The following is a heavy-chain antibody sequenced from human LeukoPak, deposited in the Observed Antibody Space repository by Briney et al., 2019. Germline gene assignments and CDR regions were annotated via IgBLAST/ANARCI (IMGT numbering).Heavy chain of an antibody. CDR1: GGTFSSYA. CDR2: IIPIFGTA. V-gene: IGHV1-69*13. D-gene: IGHD3-22*01. Sequence: ASVKVSCKASGGTFSSYAISWVRQAPGQGLEWMGGIIPIFGTANYAQQFQGRVTITADESTSTAYMELSSLRSEDTAVYYCAALGYYDSSGYWPDAFDIWGQGTMVTVSS. CDR3: AALGYYDSSGYWPDAFDI. J-gene: IGHJ3*02.